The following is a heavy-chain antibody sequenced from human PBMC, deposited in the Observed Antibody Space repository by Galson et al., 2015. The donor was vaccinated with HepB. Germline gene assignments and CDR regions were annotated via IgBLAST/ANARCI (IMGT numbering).Heavy chain of an antibody. D-gene: IGHD3-10*01. CDR3: ARDRLRFGGRGGFDY. CDR2: ISYDGSNK. J-gene: IGHJ4*02. Sequence: SLRLSCAASGFTFSSYAMHWVRQAPGKGLEWVAVISYDGSNKYYADSVKGRFTISRDNSKNTLYLQMNSLRAEDTAVYYCARDRLRFGGRGGFDYWGQGTLVTVSS. V-gene: IGHV3-30*04. CDR1: GFTFSSYA.